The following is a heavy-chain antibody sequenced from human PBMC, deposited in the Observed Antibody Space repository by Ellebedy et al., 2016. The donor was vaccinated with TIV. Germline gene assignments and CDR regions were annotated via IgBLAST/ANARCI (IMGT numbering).Heavy chain of an antibody. Sequence: MPSETLSLTCTVSGGSLKNYSWSWIRQSANKGLEWIGRMYPTGVSSTNPSLRSRLAMSVDMAKSLFSLKLDAVTAADTAVYYCARSGAAPPYDAFDIWGQGRKVIVSS. CDR2: MYPTGVS. V-gene: IGHV4-4*07. CDR1: GGSLKNYS. D-gene: IGHD4/OR15-4a*01. CDR3: ARSGAAPPYDAFDI. J-gene: IGHJ3*02.